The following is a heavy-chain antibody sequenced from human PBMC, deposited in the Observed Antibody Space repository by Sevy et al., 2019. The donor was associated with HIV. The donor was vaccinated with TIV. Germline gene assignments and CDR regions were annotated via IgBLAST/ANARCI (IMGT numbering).Heavy chain of an antibody. CDR3: AREEWRYCSGGSCSEYFQH. Sequence: GGSLRLSCAASGFTVSSNYMSWVRQAPGKGLEWVSVIYSGGSTYYADSVKGRFTISRDNSKNTLNLQMNSLRAEDTAVYYCAREEWRYCSGGSCSEYFQHWGQGTLVTVSS. D-gene: IGHD2-15*01. CDR1: GFTVSSNY. V-gene: IGHV3-53*01. J-gene: IGHJ1*01. CDR2: IYSGGST.